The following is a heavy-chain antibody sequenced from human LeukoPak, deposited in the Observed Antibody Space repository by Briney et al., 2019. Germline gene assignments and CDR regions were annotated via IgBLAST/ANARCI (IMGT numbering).Heavy chain of an antibody. J-gene: IGHJ4*02. Sequence: GGSLRLSCAASGFTFSSYWMTWVRQAPGKGLEWVANIKQDGGESYYVDFVKGRFTISRENAKNSLYLQMNNLRAEDTAVYYCARDYYENIAHSHMLPFWGQGTLVTVSS. V-gene: IGHV3-7*03. CDR2: IKQDGGES. CDR1: GFTFSSYW. D-gene: IGHD1-26*01. CDR3: ARDYYENIAHSHMLPF.